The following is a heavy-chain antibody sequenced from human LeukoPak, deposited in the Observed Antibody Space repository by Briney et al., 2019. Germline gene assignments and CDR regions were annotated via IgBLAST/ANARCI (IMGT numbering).Heavy chain of an antibody. CDR1: GYTFTSYA. V-gene: IGHV1-3*01. CDR2: INAGNGNT. CDR3: ARTNTIAVAGTSFYYYGMDV. J-gene: IGHJ6*02. Sequence: ASVKVSCKASGYTFTSYAMHWVRQAPGQRLEWMGWINAGNGNTKYSQKFQGRVTITRDTSASTAYMELSSLRSEDTAVYYCARTNTIAVAGTSFYYYGMDVWGQGTTVTVSS. D-gene: IGHD6-19*01.